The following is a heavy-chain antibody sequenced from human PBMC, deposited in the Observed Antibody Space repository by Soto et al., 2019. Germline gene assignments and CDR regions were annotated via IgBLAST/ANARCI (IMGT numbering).Heavy chain of an antibody. V-gene: IGHV5-51*01. Sequence: PGDSLNISCTCFGYIFTSYFIVLVRQMPGKGLEWMWIIYPVDSDTRYIPSFQVQVTISADNSITTAYLQWSSLKASDTDMYYCARGYCNTNICDPWFDHWGQGTLVTVSS. CDR3: ARGYCNTNICDPWFDH. CDR1: GYIFTSYF. CDR2: IYPVDSDT. D-gene: IGHD2-2*01. J-gene: IGHJ5*02.